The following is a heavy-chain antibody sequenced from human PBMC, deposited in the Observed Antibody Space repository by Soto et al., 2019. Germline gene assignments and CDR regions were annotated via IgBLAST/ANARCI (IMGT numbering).Heavy chain of an antibody. CDR1: GVTFSSET. D-gene: IGHD3-10*01. CDR3: ATELGENPASPFDA. Sequence: ASVKVSCKASGVTFSSETLGWVRQAPGQGLEWVGGIIPLFGTASYAQKFQGRVTITADESTSTVYMELSSLRSDDTAVYFCATELGENPASPFDAWGQGTLVTVSS. CDR2: IIPLFGTA. J-gene: IGHJ4*02. V-gene: IGHV1-69*13.